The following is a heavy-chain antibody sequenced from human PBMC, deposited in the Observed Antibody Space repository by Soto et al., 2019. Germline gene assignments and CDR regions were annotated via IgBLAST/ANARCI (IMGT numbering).Heavy chain of an antibody. D-gene: IGHD3-3*01. V-gene: IGHV3-21*01. Sequence: EAQLVESGGGLVKPGGSLRLACAASGFTFSTYTLNWDRQAPGKGLEWVSSISTSGDSTYYEDSLRGRFTISRDNARASLYLQMDSLRVEDTAMYYCTRDGEPLWGQGTMVTVSS. CDR2: ISTSGDST. CDR1: GFTFSTYT. J-gene: IGHJ3*01. CDR3: TRDGEPL.